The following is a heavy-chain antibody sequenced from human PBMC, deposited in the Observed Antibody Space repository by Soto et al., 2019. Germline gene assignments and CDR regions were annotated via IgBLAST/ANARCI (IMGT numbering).Heavy chain of an antibody. V-gene: IGHV4-59*01. J-gene: IGHJ6*02. CDR2: VYYSDGT. Sequence: QVQLKEAGPGLVKPSETLALTCTVSGGSIGSYYWSWIRQPPGRGLEWIGCVYYSDGTNYNPSLKSRVTMSMDKSNNQFSLRLSSVTAADTAVYYCARTESSSWSFFYYGMDVWGQGTTVIVSS. D-gene: IGHD6-13*01. CDR3: ARTESSSWSFFYYGMDV. CDR1: GGSIGSYY.